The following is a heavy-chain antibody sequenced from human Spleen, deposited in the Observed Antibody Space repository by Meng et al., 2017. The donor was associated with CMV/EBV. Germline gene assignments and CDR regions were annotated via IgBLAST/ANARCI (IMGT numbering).Heavy chain of an antibody. J-gene: IGHJ4*02. D-gene: IGHD2-2*01. CDR2: IYGGGGST. Sequence: ETLSLTCAASGFTFTAYAMSWVRQAPGKGLEWVSVIYGGGGSTYYADSVKGRFTISRDNSKNTLFLQMNSLRADDTAVYYCAQRSVPPARGYFDHWGQGALVTVSS. CDR3: AQRSVPPARGYFDH. V-gene: IGHV3-23*03. CDR1: GFTFTAYA.